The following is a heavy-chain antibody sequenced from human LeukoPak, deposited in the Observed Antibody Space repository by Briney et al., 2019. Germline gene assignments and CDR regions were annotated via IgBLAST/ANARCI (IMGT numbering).Heavy chain of an antibody. Sequence: GGSLRLSCAASVFTFSDYYMSWIRQAPGKGLEWVSYISSSGSTIYYADSVKGRFTISRDNAKNSLYLQMNSLRAEDTAVYYCARGNYYDSSGYYNQPPYYFDYWGQGTLVTVSS. V-gene: IGHV3-11*01. J-gene: IGHJ4*02. CDR3: ARGNYYDSSGYYNQPPYYFDY. D-gene: IGHD3-22*01. CDR1: VFTFSDYY. CDR2: ISSSGSTI.